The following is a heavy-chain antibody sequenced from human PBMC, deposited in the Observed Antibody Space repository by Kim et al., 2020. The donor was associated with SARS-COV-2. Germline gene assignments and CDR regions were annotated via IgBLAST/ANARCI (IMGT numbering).Heavy chain of an antibody. D-gene: IGHD6-13*01. CDR1: GFTFSNAW. J-gene: IGHJ4*02. CDR2: IKSKTDGGTK. Sequence: GGSLRLSCAASGFTFSNAWMSWVRQAPGKGLEWVGRIKSKTDGGTKDYAAPVKGRFTISRDDSKNTLYLQMNSLKTEDTAVYYCTTPANGAAATRGYWGQGTLVTVSS. V-gene: IGHV3-15*01. CDR3: TTPANGAAATRGY.